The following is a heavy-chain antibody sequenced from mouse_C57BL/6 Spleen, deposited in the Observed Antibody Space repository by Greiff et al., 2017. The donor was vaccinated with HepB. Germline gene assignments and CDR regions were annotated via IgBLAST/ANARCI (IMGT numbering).Heavy chain of an antibody. J-gene: IGHJ3*01. CDR1: GFTFSSYA. V-gene: IGHV5-4*01. Sequence: EVQVVESGGGLVKPGGSLKLSCAASGFTFSSYAMSWVRQTPEKRLEWVATISDGGSYTYYPDNVKGRFTISRDNAKNNLYLQMSHLKSEDTAMYYCARDCDYVFAYWGQGTLVTVSA. D-gene: IGHD2-4*01. CDR2: ISDGGSYT. CDR3: ARDCDYVFAY.